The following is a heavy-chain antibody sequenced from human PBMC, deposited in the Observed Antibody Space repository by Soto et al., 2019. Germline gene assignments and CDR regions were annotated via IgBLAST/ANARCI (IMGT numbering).Heavy chain of an antibody. J-gene: IGHJ4*02. V-gene: IGHV3-21*01. Sequence: GGSLRLSCTVSGFAFNNYGINWVRQAPGKGLEWVSSISKSDYTYYSDSVKGRFTISRDNAKNSVSLQMNTLRVEDTAVYYCAREDSIIIPAVSDFWGQGTLVTVSS. CDR2: ISKSDYT. CDR3: AREDSIIIPAVSDF. D-gene: IGHD2-2*01. CDR1: GFAFNNYG.